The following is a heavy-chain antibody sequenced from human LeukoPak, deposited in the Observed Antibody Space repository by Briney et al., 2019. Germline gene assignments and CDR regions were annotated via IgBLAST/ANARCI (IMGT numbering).Heavy chain of an antibody. Sequence: GGSLRLSCAASGLTFSTLAFHWVRQAPGKGLEWLAIISYDGNSKFYADSVRGRFTISRDNSRNTLYLQMSSLETEDTAVYYCARGLASAPHGENWAANRFGRWGQGTLVTVAS. CDR2: ISYDGNSK. J-gene: IGHJ5*02. D-gene: IGHD7-27*01. CDR3: ARGLASAPHGENWAANRFGR. V-gene: IGHV3-30-3*01. CDR1: GLTFSTLA.